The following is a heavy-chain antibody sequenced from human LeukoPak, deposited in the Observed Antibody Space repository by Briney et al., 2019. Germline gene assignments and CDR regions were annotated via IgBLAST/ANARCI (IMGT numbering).Heavy chain of an antibody. CDR1: GYTFTSYG. V-gene: IGHV1-2*02. Sequence: ASVKVSCKASGYTFTSYGISWVRQAPGQGLEWMGWINPNSGGTNYAQKFQGRVTMTRDTSISTAYMELSRLRSDDTAVYYCARDRGYQLLLRGPEFDPWGQGTLVTVSS. CDR2: INPNSGGT. J-gene: IGHJ5*02. D-gene: IGHD2-2*01. CDR3: ARDRGYQLLLRGPEFDP.